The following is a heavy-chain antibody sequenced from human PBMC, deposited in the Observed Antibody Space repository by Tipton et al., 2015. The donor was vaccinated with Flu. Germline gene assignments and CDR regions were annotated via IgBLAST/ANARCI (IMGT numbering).Heavy chain of an antibody. J-gene: IGHJ5*02. CDR1: GYTLTGYY. CDR3: ATVKPTGYLGTAAGWFDT. D-gene: IGHD6-13*01. CDR2: INPNSGGT. V-gene: IGHV1-2*02. Sequence: QLVQSGPEVKKPGASVKVSCKASGYTLTGYYMHWVRQAPGQGLEWMGWINPNSGGTNSAQSFQGRVTMTRDTSISTAYMEMTRLRSDDTAVYYCATVKPTGYLGTAAGWFDTWGQGTLVTVSS.